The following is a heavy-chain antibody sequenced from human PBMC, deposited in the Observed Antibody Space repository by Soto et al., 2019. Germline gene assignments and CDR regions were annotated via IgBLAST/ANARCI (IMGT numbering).Heavy chain of an antibody. J-gene: IGHJ6*02. D-gene: IGHD3-10*01. CDR3: ARGYGSGSYQCAYGMDV. V-gene: IGHV3-21*01. Sequence: EVQLVESGGGLVKPGGSLRLSCAASGFTFSSYTMNWVRQAPGKGLEWVSSISSSSTYIYYADSVKGRFTISRDNAKNSLYLQMNSLRGEDTAVYYCARGYGSGSYQCAYGMDVWGQGTTVTVSS. CDR1: GFTFSSYT. CDR2: ISSSSTYI.